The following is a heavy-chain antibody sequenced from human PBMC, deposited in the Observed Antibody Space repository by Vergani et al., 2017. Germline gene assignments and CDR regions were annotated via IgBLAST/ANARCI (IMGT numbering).Heavy chain of an antibody. Sequence: EVQLVESGGGLVKPGGSLRLSCVASGFTFRDAWMGWVRQGPGQGLEWVGRIRSETEGGTVDYAAPVKGRFRISRDDSKTTVYLEMNSLKSEDAAVYYCTTGVQLWFWGQGTLVTVSS. CDR1: GFTFRDAW. V-gene: IGHV3-15*01. CDR2: IRSETEGGTV. J-gene: IGHJ4*02. D-gene: IGHD5-18*01. CDR3: TTGVQLWF.